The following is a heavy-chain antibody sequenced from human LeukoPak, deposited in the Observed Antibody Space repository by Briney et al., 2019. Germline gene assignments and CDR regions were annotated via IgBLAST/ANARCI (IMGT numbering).Heavy chain of an antibody. CDR2: IYHSGST. V-gene: IGHV4-30-2*01. D-gene: IGHD2-15*01. CDR3: ARTTSGVAFDY. J-gene: IGHJ4*02. Sequence: SQTLSLTCAVSGGSISSGGYSWSWIRQPPGKGLEWIGYIYHSGSTYYNPSLKSRVTISVDRSKNQFSLKLSSVTAADTAVYYCARTTSGVAFDYWGQGTLVTVSS. CDR1: GGSISSGGYS.